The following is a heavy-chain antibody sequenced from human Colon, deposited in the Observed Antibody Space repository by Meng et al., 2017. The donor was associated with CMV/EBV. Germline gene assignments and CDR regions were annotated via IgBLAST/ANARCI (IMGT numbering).Heavy chain of an antibody. Sequence: GESLKISCAASGFTFSSYGMVWVRQAPGKGLEWVAFIQYDGNTKHYADSMKGRFTISRDNFNNTLHLHMDGLRVEDTAVYYCAKDAGGAHYGLDVWGQGTTVTVSS. J-gene: IGHJ6*02. D-gene: IGHD1-26*01. CDR3: AKDAGGAHYGLDV. V-gene: IGHV3-30*02. CDR1: GFTFSSYG. CDR2: IQYDGNTK.